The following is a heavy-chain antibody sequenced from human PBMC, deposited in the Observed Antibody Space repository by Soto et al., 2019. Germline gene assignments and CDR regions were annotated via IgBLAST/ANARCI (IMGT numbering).Heavy chain of an antibody. D-gene: IGHD4-17*01. CDR1: GFTFSSYG. Sequence: GGSLRLSCAASGFTFSSYGMHWVRQAPGKGLEWVAVIWYDGSNKYYADSVKGRFTISRDNSKNTLYLQMNSLRAEDTAVYYCARGTTVVTFNWFDPWGQGTLVTVSS. V-gene: IGHV3-33*01. CDR2: IWYDGSNK. J-gene: IGHJ5*02. CDR3: ARGTTVVTFNWFDP.